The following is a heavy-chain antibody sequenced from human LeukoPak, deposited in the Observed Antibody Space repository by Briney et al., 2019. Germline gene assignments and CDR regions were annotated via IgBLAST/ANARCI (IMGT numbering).Heavy chain of an antibody. CDR3: ARSDDLWSYFDL. CDR1: GGSISSYY. Sequence: SETLSLTCTVSGGSISSYYWSWIRQPPGKGLEWIGYIYYSGSTNYNPSLKSRLTISVDTSKNQFSLKLRSVTAADTAVYYRARSDDLWSYFDLWGRGTLVTVSS. V-gene: IGHV4-59*08. CDR2: IYYSGST. J-gene: IGHJ2*01. D-gene: IGHD3-10*01.